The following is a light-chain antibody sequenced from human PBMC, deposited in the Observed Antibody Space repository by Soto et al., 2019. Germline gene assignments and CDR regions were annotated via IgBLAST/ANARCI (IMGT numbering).Light chain of an antibody. CDR2: AAS. Sequence: DIQMTQSPSSLSASLGDRVTITCRASQDISDYLAWYQQKPGNPPNLLISAASTLQSGVPSRFRGSGYGTDFTLTITSLQPEDVATYYCQKYSKAPWTFGQGTKVESK. CDR3: QKYSKAPWT. CDR1: QDISDY. V-gene: IGKV1-27*01. J-gene: IGKJ1*01.